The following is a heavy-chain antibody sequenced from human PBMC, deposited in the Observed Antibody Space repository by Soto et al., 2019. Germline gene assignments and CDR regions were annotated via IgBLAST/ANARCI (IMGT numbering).Heavy chain of an antibody. CDR2: IWYDGSNK. D-gene: IGHD5-12*01. CDR1: GFTFSSYG. CDR3: ALSRADGYNEGTLGY. V-gene: IGHV3-33*01. Sequence: GGSLRLSCAASGFTFSSYGMHWVRQAPGKGLEWVAVIWYDGSNKYYADSVKGRFTISRDNSKNTLYLQMNSLRAEDTAVYYCALSRADGYNEGTLGYWGQGTLVTVSS. J-gene: IGHJ4*02.